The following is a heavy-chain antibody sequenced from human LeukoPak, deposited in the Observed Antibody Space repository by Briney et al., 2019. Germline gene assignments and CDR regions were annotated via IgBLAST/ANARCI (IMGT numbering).Heavy chain of an antibody. CDR1: GFTFSNAW. CDR3: TKRVVTTHDF. V-gene: IGHV3-15*07. CDR2: IKTKPDGGPT. D-gene: IGHD2-21*02. J-gene: IGHJ4*02. Sequence: PGGSLRLSCAASGFTFSNAWMNWVRQAPGKGLEWVGRIKTKPDGGPTVYAVPVRGRFTISRDDSKKTLFLQIDSLKTEDTAVYYCTKRVVTTHDFWGQGTLVTVSS.